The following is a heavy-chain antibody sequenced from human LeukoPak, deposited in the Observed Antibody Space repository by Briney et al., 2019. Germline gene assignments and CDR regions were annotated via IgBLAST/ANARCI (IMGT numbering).Heavy chain of an antibody. V-gene: IGHV3-23*01. Sequence: GGSLRLSCAASGFTFSKYGMGWVRQAPGKGLEWVSVIGANGGSRYYADSVKGRLTISRDNSKNTLYLQMDSLRAEDTAVYYCARDSYGMDVWGQGTPATVSS. CDR3: ARDSYGMDV. CDR1: GFTFSKYG. J-gene: IGHJ6*02. CDR2: IGANGGSR. D-gene: IGHD3-10*01.